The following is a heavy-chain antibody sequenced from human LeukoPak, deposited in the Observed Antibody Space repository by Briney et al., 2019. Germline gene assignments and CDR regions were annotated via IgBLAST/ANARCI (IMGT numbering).Heavy chain of an antibody. CDR3: ARDEWYYGILTGYYGPGFDY. CDR1: GFTFSDYY. D-gene: IGHD3-9*01. CDR2: ISSSGSTI. V-gene: IGHV3-11*04. Sequence: GGSLRLSCAASGFTFSDYYMSWIRQAPGKGLEWVSYISSSGSTIYYADSVKGRFTISRDNAKNSLYLQMNSLRAEDTAVYYCARDEWYYGILTGYYGPGFDYWGQGTLVTVSS. J-gene: IGHJ4*02.